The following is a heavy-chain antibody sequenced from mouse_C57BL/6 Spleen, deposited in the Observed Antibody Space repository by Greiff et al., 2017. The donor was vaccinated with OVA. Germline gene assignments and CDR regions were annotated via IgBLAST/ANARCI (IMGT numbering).Heavy chain of an antibody. V-gene: IGHV1-82*01. J-gene: IGHJ2*01. CDR1: GYAFSSSW. Sequence: QVQLQQSGPELVKPGASVKISCKASGYAFSSSWMNWVKQRPGKGLEWIGRIYPGDGDTNYNGKFKGKATLTADKSSSTAYMHLSSLTSEDSAVYFCARSGGYDYWGQGTTLTVSS. D-gene: IGHD2-2*01. CDR2: IYPGDGDT. CDR3: ARSGGYDY.